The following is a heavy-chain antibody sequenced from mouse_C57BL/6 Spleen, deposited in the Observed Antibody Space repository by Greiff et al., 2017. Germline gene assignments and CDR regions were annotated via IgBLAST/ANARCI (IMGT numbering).Heavy chain of an antibody. CDR3: ARSDYYGSSYWYFDV. Sequence: EVKLLESGPELVKPGASVKISCKASGYSFTGYYMHWVKQSHGNILDWIGYIYPYNGVSSYNQKFKGKATLTVDKSSSTAYMELRSLTSEDSAVYYCARSDYYGSSYWYFDVWGTGTTVTVSS. J-gene: IGHJ1*03. CDR2: IYPYNGVS. D-gene: IGHD1-1*01. CDR1: GYSFTGYY. V-gene: IGHV1-31*01.